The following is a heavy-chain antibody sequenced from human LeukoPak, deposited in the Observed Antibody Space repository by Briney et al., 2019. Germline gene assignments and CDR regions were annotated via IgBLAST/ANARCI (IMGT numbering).Heavy chain of an antibody. CDR1: GYTFSDYY. J-gene: IGHJ3*01. V-gene: IGHV1-2*02. CDR3: ARDLGSTIIVGGDAFDL. Sequence: ASVKVSCMASGYTFSDYYLHWVRQAPGQGLEWMGWMNPNSGGTNYAQKFQGRITMTGDTSTAYLELSRLRSDDTAVYYCARDLGSTIIVGGDAFDLWGQGTMVTVSS. D-gene: IGHD3-22*01. CDR2: MNPNSGGT.